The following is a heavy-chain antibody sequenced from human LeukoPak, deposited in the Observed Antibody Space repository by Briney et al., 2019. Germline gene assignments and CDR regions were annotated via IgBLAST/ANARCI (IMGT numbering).Heavy chain of an antibody. J-gene: IGHJ4*02. CDR2: ISGSGGTT. CDR1: GFTFSNYA. D-gene: IGHD3-22*01. V-gene: IGHV3-23*01. CDR3: AEMGGYYYNSAYYS. Sequence: GGSLRLSCTASGFTFSNYAMSWVRQAPGKGLEWVSTISGSGGTTYYVGSVRGRFTISRDNSKNTLYLQMKRLRVDDTAVYYCAEMGGYYYNSAYYSWGQGTLVTVSS.